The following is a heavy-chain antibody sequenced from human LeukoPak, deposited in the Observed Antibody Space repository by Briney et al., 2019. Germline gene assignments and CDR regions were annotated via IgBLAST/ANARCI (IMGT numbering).Heavy chain of an antibody. D-gene: IGHD1-26*01. Sequence: PGRSLRLSCAASGFTFSAYGMHWVRQAPGKGLEWVAVISYDGSNKYYADSVKGRFTISRDNSKNTLYLQMNSLRAEDTAVYYCARASSGSYWGAFDIWGQGTMVTVSS. V-gene: IGHV3-30*03. CDR1: GFTFSAYG. CDR2: ISYDGSNK. CDR3: ARASSGSYWGAFDI. J-gene: IGHJ3*02.